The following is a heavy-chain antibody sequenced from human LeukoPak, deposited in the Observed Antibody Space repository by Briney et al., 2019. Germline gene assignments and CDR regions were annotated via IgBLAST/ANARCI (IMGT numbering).Heavy chain of an antibody. CDR2: INPSGGST. D-gene: IGHD3-3*01. CDR1: GYTFTSYY. V-gene: IGHV1-46*01. J-gene: IGHJ4*02. Sequence: ASVKVSCKASGYTFTSYYMHWVRQAPGQGLEWMGIINPSGGSTSYAQKFQGRVTMTRDMSTSTVYMDLSSLRSEDTAVYYCARDRGPTRKDFWSGHFDHWGQGTLVTGSS. CDR3: ARDRGPTRKDFWSGHFDH.